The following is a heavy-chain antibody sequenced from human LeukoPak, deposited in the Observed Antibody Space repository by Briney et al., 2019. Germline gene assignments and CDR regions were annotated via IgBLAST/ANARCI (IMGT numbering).Heavy chain of an antibody. J-gene: IGHJ3*02. CDR1: GFTFSSYG. D-gene: IGHD2-8*01. V-gene: IGHV3-30*02. CDR3: AKGRCTNGVCYHPDAFDI. CDR2: IRYDGSNK. Sequence: GGALRLSCAASGFTFSSYGMHWVRQAAGKGLEWVAFIRYDGSNKYYADSVKGRFTISRDNSKNTLYLQMNSLRAEDTAVYYCAKGRCTNGVCYHPDAFDIWGQGTMVTVSA.